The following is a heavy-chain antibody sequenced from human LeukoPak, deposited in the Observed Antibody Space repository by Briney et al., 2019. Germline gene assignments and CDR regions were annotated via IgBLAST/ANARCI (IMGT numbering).Heavy chain of an antibody. D-gene: IGHD3-22*01. CDR3: ARDSTYYYDSKYFDY. V-gene: IGHV3-21*01. Sequence: GGSLRLSCAASGFTFSSYAMNWVRQAPGKGLEWVSSISSSSSYIYYADSVKGRFTISRDNAKNSLYLQMNSLRAEDTAVYYCARDSTYYYDSKYFDYWGQGTLVTVSS. CDR1: GFTFSSYA. J-gene: IGHJ4*02. CDR2: ISSSSSYI.